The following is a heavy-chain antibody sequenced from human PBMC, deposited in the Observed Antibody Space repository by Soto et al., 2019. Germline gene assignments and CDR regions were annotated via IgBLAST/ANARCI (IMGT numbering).Heavy chain of an antibody. J-gene: IGHJ6*02. V-gene: IGHV3-66*01. CDR3: ARRRRGSGWYQNYYYYGMDV. CDR1: GFTVSSNY. Sequence: PGGSLRLSCAASGFTVSSNYMSWVRQAPGKGLEWVSVIYSGGSTYYADSVKGRFTISRDNSKNTLYLQMNSLRAEDTAVYYCARRRRGSGWYQNYYYYGMDVWGQGTTVTVSS. CDR2: IYSGGST. D-gene: IGHD6-19*01.